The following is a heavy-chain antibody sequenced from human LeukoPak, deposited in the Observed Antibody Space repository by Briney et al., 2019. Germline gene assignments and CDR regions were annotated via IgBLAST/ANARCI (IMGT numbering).Heavy chain of an antibody. D-gene: IGHD2-15*01. CDR3: ARHSGVAAPNQHYYGMDV. CDR2: IYPGDSDT. J-gene: IGHJ6*02. Sequence: GEALKISWKGSGYSFTSYWIGWVRQRPGKGLGWRVIIYPGDSDTRYSRSCQGQVTISADKSIGTTYLQCGRLEVSDTGMDYCARHSGVAAPNQHYYGMDVWGQGTTVTVSS. V-gene: IGHV5-51*01. CDR1: GYSFTSYW.